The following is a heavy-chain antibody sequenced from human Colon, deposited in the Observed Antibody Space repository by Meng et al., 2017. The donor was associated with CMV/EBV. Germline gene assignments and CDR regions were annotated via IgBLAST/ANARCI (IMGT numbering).Heavy chain of an antibody. J-gene: IGHJ5*02. V-gene: IGHV1-18*01. D-gene: IGHD4-23*01. CDR3: ARLNGGNSGDWFDP. CDR1: GYPFTSYS. Sequence: SGYPFTSYSVSWVRQAPGQGLEWMGWITPYNGNTNYAQNVQGRVTMTTDTSTRTAYMELRNLRSDDTAVYYCARLNGGNSGDWFDPWAREPWSPSPQ. CDR2: ITPYNGNT.